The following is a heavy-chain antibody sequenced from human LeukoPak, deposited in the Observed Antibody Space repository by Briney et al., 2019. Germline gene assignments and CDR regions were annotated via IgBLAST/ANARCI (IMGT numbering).Heavy chain of an antibody. D-gene: IGHD3-16*02. J-gene: IGHJ4*02. Sequence: ASVKVSCKASGYTFTSYGISWVRQAPGQGLEWMGWISAYNGNTNYAQKLQGRVTMTTDTSTSTAYTELRSLRSDDTAVYYCARDGYDYVWGSYRYDDYWGQGTLVTVSS. CDR2: ISAYNGNT. CDR1: GYTFTSYG. V-gene: IGHV1-18*01. CDR3: ARDGYDYVWGSYRYDDY.